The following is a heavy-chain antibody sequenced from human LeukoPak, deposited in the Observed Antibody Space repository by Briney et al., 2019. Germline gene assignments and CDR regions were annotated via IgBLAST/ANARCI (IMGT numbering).Heavy chain of an antibody. J-gene: IGHJ4*02. CDR2: INHSGST. CDR1: GGSISSSNW. CDR3: ARGPFHESSGYWNY. V-gene: IGHV4-4*02. D-gene: IGHD3-22*01. Sequence: SGTLSLTCAVSGGSISSSNWWSWVRQPPGKGLEWIGEINHSGSTNNNPSLKSRVTISVDTSKNQFSLKLNSVTAADTAVYYCARGPFHESSGYWNYWGQGTLVSVSA.